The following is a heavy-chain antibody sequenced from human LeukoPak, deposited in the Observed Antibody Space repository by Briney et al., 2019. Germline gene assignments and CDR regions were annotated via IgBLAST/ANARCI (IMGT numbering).Heavy chain of an antibody. J-gene: IGHJ5*02. CDR3: ARDGGDYVVGWFDP. V-gene: IGHV4-59*12. Sequence: SETLSLTCTVSGGSISSYYWSWIRQPPGKGLEWIGYIYYSGSTNYNPSLKSRVTISVDTSKNQFSLKLSSVTAADTAVYYCARDGGDYVVGWFDPWGQGTLVTVSS. D-gene: IGHD4-17*01. CDR2: IYYSGST. CDR1: GGSISSYY.